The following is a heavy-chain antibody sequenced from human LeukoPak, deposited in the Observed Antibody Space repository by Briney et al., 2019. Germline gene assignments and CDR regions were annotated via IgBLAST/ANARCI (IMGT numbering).Heavy chain of an antibody. CDR3: ARDNYYDSSGSFDY. CDR1: GYTFTGYY. CDR2: INPNSGGT. V-gene: IGHV1-2*02. J-gene: IGHJ4*02. Sequence: GASVKVSCKASGYTFTGYYMHWVRQAPGQGLEWMGWINPNSGGTNYARKFQGRVTMTRDTSISTAYMELSRLRSDDTAVYYCARDNYYDSSGSFDYWGQGTLVTVSS. D-gene: IGHD3-22*01.